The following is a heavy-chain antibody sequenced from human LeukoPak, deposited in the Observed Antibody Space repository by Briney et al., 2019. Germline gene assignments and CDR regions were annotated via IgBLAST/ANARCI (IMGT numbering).Heavy chain of an antibody. Sequence: GGSLRLSCAASGFTFSSYAMSWVRQAPGKGLEWVGSISSSGGNTFYADSVKGRFTISRDNSKDTLFLQMNSLRAEDTAVYYCAREYGDQRGNYYYGMDVWGQGTTVTVSS. J-gene: IGHJ6*02. V-gene: IGHV3-23*01. CDR3: AREYGDQRGNYYYGMDV. CDR1: GFTFSSYA. CDR2: ISSSGGNT. D-gene: IGHD4-17*01.